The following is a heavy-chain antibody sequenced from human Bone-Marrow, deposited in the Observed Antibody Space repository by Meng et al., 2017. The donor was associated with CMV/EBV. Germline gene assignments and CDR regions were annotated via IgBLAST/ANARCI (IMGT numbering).Heavy chain of an antibody. Sequence: GESLKISCAASGFTFSSYGMHWVRQAPGKGLEWVAFIRYDGSNKYYADSVKGRFTISRDNSKNTLYLQMNSLRAEDTAVYYCARGRRAGYYFDYWGQGTLVTVSS. V-gene: IGHV3-30*02. CDR2: IRYDGSNK. CDR3: ARGRRAGYYFDY. J-gene: IGHJ4*02. CDR1: GFTFSSYG. D-gene: IGHD6-13*01.